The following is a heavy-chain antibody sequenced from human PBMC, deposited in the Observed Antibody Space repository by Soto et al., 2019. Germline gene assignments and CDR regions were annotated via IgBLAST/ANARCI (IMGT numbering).Heavy chain of an antibody. CDR3: ARIAVAEPPYYYYYMDV. V-gene: IGHV4-59*08. D-gene: IGHD6-19*01. CDR2: IYYSGST. Sequence: SETLSLTCTVSGGSISSYYWSWIRQPPGKGLEWIGYIYYSGSTNYNPSLKSRVTISVDTSKNQFSLKLSSVTAADTAVYYCARIAVAEPPYYYYYMDVWGKGTTVTVSS. J-gene: IGHJ6*03. CDR1: GGSISSYY.